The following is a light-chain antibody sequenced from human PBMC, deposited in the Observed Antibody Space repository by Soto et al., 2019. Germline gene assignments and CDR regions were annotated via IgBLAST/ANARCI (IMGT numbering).Light chain of an antibody. CDR2: DAS. Sequence: EIVLTQSPATLSVSPGERAILSCRASQSVRSSLAWYQQKPGQAPRLLIYDASNRATGISARFSGSGSGTDFTLTISSLEPEDFAVYYCQQRSNWPLITFGQGTRLEIK. J-gene: IGKJ5*01. CDR3: QQRSNWPLIT. V-gene: IGKV3-11*01. CDR1: QSVRSS.